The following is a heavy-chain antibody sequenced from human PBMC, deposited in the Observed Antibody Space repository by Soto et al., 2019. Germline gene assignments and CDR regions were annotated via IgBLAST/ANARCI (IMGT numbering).Heavy chain of an antibody. D-gene: IGHD2-15*01. J-gene: IGHJ5*02. CDR1: GGSFSGYY. CDR3: ARENVVVVAATRINWFDP. Sequence: SETLSLTCAVYGGSFSGYYWSWIRQPPGKGLEWIGEINHSGSTNYNPSLKSRVTISVDTSKNQFSLKLSSVTAADTAVYYCARENVVVVAATRINWFDPWGQGTLVTVSS. CDR2: INHSGST. V-gene: IGHV4-34*01.